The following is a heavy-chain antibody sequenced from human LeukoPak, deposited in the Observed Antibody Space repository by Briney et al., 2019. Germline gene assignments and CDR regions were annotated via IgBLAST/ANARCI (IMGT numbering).Heavy chain of an antibody. J-gene: IGHJ4*01. CDR1: EFTFSSYW. D-gene: IGHD6-13*01. CDR2: IKEDGSEK. V-gene: IGHV3-7*03. Sequence: GGSLRLSCAASEFTFSSYWMSWGRQAPGKGLEWVANIKEDGSEKYYVDSVNGRVAISRDNARNSLYLQMNSLRAEDTAVYYCARDKTYSSSWYGYDYWGHGSLVTVSS. CDR3: ARDKTYSSSWYGYDY.